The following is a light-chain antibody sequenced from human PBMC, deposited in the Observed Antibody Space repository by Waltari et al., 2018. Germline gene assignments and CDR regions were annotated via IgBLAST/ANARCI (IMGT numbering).Light chain of an antibody. CDR1: SSNIGAGYY. V-gene: IGLV1-40*01. CDR2: ENN. Sequence: QSVLTQPPSASGAPGQRVTISCTGSSSNIGAGYYVSWYQQFPGTAPKLLIYENNKRPSGVSDRFSGSKSGTSASLTITGLQFEDEADYYCSAWDSSLSTWVFGGGTRLTVL. J-gene: IGLJ3*02. CDR3: SAWDSSLSTWV.